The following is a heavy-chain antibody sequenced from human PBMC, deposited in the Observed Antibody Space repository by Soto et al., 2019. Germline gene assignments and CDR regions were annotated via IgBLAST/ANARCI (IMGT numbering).Heavy chain of an antibody. CDR2: ISRSGST. CDR3: ATIHY. CDR1: GGSISSIDW. Sequence: QVQLQESGPGLVKPSGTLSLTCAVSGGSISSIDWWSWVRQPPGKGLEWIGEISRSGSTNHNASLKSRVTLSMDKSKNQFSLTLSSVTAADTAVYYCATIHYWGQGTLVTVSS. J-gene: IGHJ4*02. V-gene: IGHV4-4*02.